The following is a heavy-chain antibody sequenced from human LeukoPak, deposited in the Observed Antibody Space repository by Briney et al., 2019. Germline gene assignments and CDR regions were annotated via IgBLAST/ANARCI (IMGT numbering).Heavy chain of an antibody. V-gene: IGHV1-8*01. Sequence: ASVKVSCKASGYTFTSYDINWVRQATGQGLEWMGWMNPNSGNTGYAQKFQGRVTMTRNTSISTAYMELSSLRSEDTAVYCCARGGDYHYYYYGMDVWGQGTTVTVSS. CDR3: ARGGDYHYYYYGMDV. J-gene: IGHJ6*02. CDR2: MNPNSGNT. CDR1: GYTFTSYD. D-gene: IGHD4-17*01.